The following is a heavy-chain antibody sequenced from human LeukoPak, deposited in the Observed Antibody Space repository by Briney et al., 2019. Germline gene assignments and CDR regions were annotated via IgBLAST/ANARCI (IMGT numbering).Heavy chain of an antibody. D-gene: IGHD1-1*01. CDR3: ARKGLATIADY. CDR1: GGFISSGNW. Sequence: SGTLSLTCAVSGGFISSGNWWGWFRQPPGKGLEWIGEIHHSVGTNYNPSLKSRVAVSMDKSKNQFSLRVTSVTAADTAMYYCARKGLATIADYWGRGTLVTVSS. V-gene: IGHV4-4*02. J-gene: IGHJ4*02. CDR2: IHHSVGT.